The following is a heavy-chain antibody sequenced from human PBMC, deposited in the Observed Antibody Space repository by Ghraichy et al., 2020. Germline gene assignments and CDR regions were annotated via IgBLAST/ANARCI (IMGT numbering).Heavy chain of an antibody. D-gene: IGHD3-3*01. CDR3: ARGNQVLRFLESHFDY. V-gene: IGHV4-31*03. CDR1: GGSVNSGDYY. CDR2: IFYRGST. J-gene: IGHJ4*02. Sequence: TLSLTCTVSGGSVNSGDYYWSCLRQHPGKGLEWVGSIFYRGSTYSNPSLKGRLTMSVDTSKNQFSLRLSSVTAADTAVYYCARGNQVLRFLESHFDYWGQGTLVTVSS.